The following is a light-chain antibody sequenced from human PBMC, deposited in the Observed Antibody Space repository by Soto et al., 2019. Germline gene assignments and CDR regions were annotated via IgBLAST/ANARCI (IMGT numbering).Light chain of an antibody. Sequence: DIQMTQSPSTLSASVGDRDTITCRASQNINNWLAWYQLKPGKAPKVLIYDASSLQSGVPPRFSGSGSGTEFTLTINSLQPDDFATYFCQQYNANFGGGTKVEIK. CDR1: QNINNW. V-gene: IGKV1-5*01. CDR2: DAS. CDR3: QQYNAN. J-gene: IGKJ4*01.